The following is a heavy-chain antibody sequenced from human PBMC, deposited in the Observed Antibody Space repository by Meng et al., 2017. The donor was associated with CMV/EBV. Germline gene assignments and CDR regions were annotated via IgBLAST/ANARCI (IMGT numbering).Heavy chain of an antibody. CDR2: ITPMSGGT. CDR1: GYTFTGYY. D-gene: IGHD3-3*01. CDR3: ARGNNWDRLLDF. J-gene: IGHJ4*02. V-gene: IGHV1-2*02. Sequence: ASVKVSCKASGYTFTGYYIHWVRQAPGHGLEWMGWITPMSGGTNYAQNFQDRVTMTRDTSTNTAYMELSRVRSDDTAVYYCARGNNWDRLLDFWVQGTLVTVSS.